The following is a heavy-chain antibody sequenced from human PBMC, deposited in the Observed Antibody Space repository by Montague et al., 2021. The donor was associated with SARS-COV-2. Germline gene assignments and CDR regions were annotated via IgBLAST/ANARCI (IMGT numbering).Heavy chain of an antibody. V-gene: IGHV4-59*08. Sequence: SETLSLTCTVSGGTARDYYWNWIRQTPGKGLEWIGYIFYNGYTKXNPSLESRATLSVDTPGNQFFLSLRSVTASDTATYFCARHSVSEDGTFFRSYFDPWGQGAQVIVSS. CDR3: ARHSVSEDGTFFRSYFDP. D-gene: IGHD1-1*01. CDR1: GGTARDYY. J-gene: IGHJ5*02. CDR2: IFYNGYT.